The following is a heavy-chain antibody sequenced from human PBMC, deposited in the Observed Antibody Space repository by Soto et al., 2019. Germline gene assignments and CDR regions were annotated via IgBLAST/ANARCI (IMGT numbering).Heavy chain of an antibody. CDR1: GFTFSSYG. J-gene: IGHJ4*02. D-gene: IGHD6-13*01. CDR3: ASGSKQGPFDY. Sequence: QVQLVESGGGVVQPGRSLRLSCVASGFTFSSYGMHWVRQAPGKGLEWVAVIWYDGSNKYYADSVKGRFTMSRDNSKNTLYLQMNSLRAVDTAVYYCASGSKQGPFDYWGQGTLVTVSS. V-gene: IGHV3-33*01. CDR2: IWYDGSNK.